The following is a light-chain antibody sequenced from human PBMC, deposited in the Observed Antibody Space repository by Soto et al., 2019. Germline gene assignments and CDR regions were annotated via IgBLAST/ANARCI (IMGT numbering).Light chain of an antibody. Sequence: EIVLTQSPGTLSLSPGEIATLSCRASQTVRDNYVAWYQQQPGQAPRLLIDGTFAWATGIPDRFSGSGSGTYFTLTINSLEPVDFAVYYGQQYCSSYTFGTGTKVESK. CDR3: QQYCSSYT. CDR2: GTF. V-gene: IGKV3-20*01. CDR1: QTVRDNY. J-gene: IGKJ3*01.